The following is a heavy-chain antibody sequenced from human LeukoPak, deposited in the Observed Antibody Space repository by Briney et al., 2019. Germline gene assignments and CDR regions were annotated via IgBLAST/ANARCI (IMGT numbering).Heavy chain of an antibody. V-gene: IGHV1-2*02. Sequence: ASVKVSCKASGYTFTDYYMHWVRQAPGQGLEWMGWINPKSSATNYAQKFQGRVIVTGDTSISTAYMELSSLRSEDTAVYYCARRGIAAAGLYGMDVWGQGTTVTVSS. CDR3: ARRGIAAAGLYGMDV. D-gene: IGHD6-13*01. J-gene: IGHJ6*02. CDR1: GYTFTDYY. CDR2: INPKSSAT.